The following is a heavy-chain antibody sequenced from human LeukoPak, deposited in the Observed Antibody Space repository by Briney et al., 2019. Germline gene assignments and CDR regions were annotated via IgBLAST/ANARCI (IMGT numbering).Heavy chain of an antibody. CDR2: FDPEDGET. Sequence: ASVKVSCKASGGTFSSYAISWVRQAPGKGLEWMGGFDPEDGETIYAQKFQGRVTMTEDTSTDTAYMELSSLRSEDTAVYYCATYAYSGSYYHWGQGTLVTVSS. V-gene: IGHV1-24*01. D-gene: IGHD1-26*01. CDR3: ATYAYSGSYYH. CDR1: GGTFSSYA. J-gene: IGHJ4*02.